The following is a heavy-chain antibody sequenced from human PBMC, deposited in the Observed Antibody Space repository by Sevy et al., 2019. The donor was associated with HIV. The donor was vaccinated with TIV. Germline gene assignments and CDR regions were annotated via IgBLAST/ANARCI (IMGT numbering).Heavy chain of an antibody. Sequence: GGSLRLSCAASGFTFSRFWMSWARQAPGKGLEWVADIKEDGSEGYYVDSVKGLSTTSRDSAKNSLYLHMSRLTVEDTALYYCARGSFEGFVVAGVYFDLWGQGSLVTVSS. J-gene: IGHJ4*02. V-gene: IGHV3-7*01. CDR1: GFTFSRFW. CDR3: ARGSFEGFVVAGVYFDL. CDR2: IKEDGSEG. D-gene: IGHD2-15*01.